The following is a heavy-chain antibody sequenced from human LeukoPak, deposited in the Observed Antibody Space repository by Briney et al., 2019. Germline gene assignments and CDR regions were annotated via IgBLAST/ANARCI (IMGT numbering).Heavy chain of an antibody. Sequence: GGSLRLSXAASGFTFSSYSMNWVRQSPGKGLEWLSSISSSSSYIYYADSVKGRFTISRDNAKNSLYLQMNSLRAEDTAVYYCARDLYYDSSALTGYWGQGTLVTVSS. CDR2: ISSSSSYI. J-gene: IGHJ4*02. D-gene: IGHD3-22*01. V-gene: IGHV3-21*01. CDR1: GFTFSSYS. CDR3: ARDLYYDSSALTGY.